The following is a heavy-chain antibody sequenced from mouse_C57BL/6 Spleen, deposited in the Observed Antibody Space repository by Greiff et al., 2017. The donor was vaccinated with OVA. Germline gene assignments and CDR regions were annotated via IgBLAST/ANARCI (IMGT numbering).Heavy chain of an antibody. CDR1: GYAFTNYL. V-gene: IGHV1-54*01. CDR3: ARGNYGSSLVN. J-gene: IGHJ3*01. Sequence: QVQLQQSGAELVRPGTSVKVSCKASGYAFTNYLIEWVKQRPGQGLEWIGVINPGSGGTNYNEKFKGKATLTADKSSSTAYMQLSSLTSEDSAVYFCARGNYGSSLVNWGQGTLVTVSA. CDR2: INPGSGGT. D-gene: IGHD1-1*01.